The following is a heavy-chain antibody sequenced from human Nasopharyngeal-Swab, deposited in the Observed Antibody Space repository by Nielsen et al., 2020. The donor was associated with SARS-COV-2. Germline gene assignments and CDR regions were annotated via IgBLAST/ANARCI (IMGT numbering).Heavy chain of an antibody. CDR2: TRNTANIYTT. V-gene: IGHV3-72*01. D-gene: IGHD3-3*01. CDR1: GFTFSDHY. Sequence: GESLKISCAASGFTFSDHYMDWVRQAPGTGLEWIGRTRNTANIYTTEYAASVKGRFTISIDDSENSVYPQMNSLKTEDTAVYYCARGATIFGVVIGDSYGMDVWGQGTTVTVSS. CDR3: ARGATIFGVVIGDSYGMDV. J-gene: IGHJ6*02.